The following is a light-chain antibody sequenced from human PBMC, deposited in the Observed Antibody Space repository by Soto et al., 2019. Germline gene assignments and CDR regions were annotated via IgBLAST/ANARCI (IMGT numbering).Light chain of an antibody. Sequence: DIVLTQSPLSLSVTPGEPASFSCRANQSLLHLNGNNYLDWYLQKPGQSPHLLIYLGSNRAYGVPDRFGGSGSATDFTLKISRVEADDVGVYYCMQALETPVTFGPGTKVDIK. J-gene: IGKJ3*01. CDR2: LGS. CDR3: MQALETPVT. CDR1: QSLLHLNGNNY. V-gene: IGKV2-28*01.